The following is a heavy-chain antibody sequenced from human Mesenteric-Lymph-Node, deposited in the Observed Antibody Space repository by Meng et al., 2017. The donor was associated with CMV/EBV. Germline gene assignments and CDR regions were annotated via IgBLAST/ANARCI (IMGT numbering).Heavy chain of an antibody. CDR1: GGTFSSYA. J-gene: IGHJ6*02. CDR2: IIPIFGTA. D-gene: IGHD4-23*01. Sequence: SVKVSCKASGGTFSSYAISWVRQAPGQGLEWMGGIIPIFGTANYAQKFQGRVTITTDESTSTAYMELSSLRSEDTAVYYCAKEGGDGGNSGAGYGMDVWGQGTTVTVSS. CDR3: AKEGGDGGNSGAGYGMDV. V-gene: IGHV1-69*05.